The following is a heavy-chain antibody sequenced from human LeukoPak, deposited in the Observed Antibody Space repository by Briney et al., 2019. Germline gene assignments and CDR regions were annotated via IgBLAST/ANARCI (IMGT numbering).Heavy chain of an antibody. J-gene: IGHJ4*02. Sequence: AGSLRLSCAASGCTFSSNAMSWVRQAPGKRLEWVSAISGSGGTTYHADSVKGRCTISRDNSKNTLYLQMNTLRAEDTAVYYCAKDGYDYDSSYSYFDYWGQGPLVTVSS. V-gene: IGHV3-23*01. CDR3: AKDGYDYDSSYSYFDY. D-gene: IGHD3-22*01. CDR1: GCTFSSNA. CDR2: ISGSGGTT.